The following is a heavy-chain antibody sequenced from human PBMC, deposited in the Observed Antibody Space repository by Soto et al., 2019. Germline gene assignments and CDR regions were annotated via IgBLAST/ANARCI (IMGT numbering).Heavy chain of an antibody. CDR3: ARTYRPDAFDI. CDR2: IFSNYEK. CDR1: GFSLSNARMG. J-gene: IGHJ3*02. Sequence: QVTLKESGPVLVKPTETLTLTCTVSGFSLSNARMGVSWIRQPPGKALEWLAHIFSNYEKSYSTSLNSRLTNSKDTSKSQVVLTMTNMDPVDTVTDYWARTYRPDAFDIWGQGTMVTVSS. V-gene: IGHV2-26*01.